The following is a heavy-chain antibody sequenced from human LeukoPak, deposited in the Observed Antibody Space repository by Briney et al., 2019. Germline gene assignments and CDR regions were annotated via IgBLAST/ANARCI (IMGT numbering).Heavy chain of an antibody. V-gene: IGHV3-48*03. Sequence: PGGSLRLSCAASGFTFSTYEMNWVRQAPGKGLEWLSHISSSGDTIYYADSVKGRFTISRDNAKNSLYLQMNSLRAEDTAVYYCARVRLGRCEDYWGQGTLVTVSS. CDR1: GFTFSTYE. J-gene: IGHJ4*02. CDR2: ISSSGDTI. D-gene: IGHD1-26*01. CDR3: ARVRLGRCEDY.